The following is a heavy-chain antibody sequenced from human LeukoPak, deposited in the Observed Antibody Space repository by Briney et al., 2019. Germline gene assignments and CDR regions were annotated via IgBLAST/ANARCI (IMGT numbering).Heavy chain of an antibody. Sequence: ASVRVSCKASGYTFTAYYMHWVRQAPGQGLEWMGWINPNTGDTNYAQTFQGRVTMTRDPSINTAYMELSRLRSDDTAVYYCARPRISSGYIYAYLYWGQGTLVTVSS. D-gene: IGHD5-18*01. J-gene: IGHJ4*02. CDR1: GYTFTAYY. CDR2: INPNTGDT. CDR3: ARPRISSGYIYAYLY. V-gene: IGHV1-2*02.